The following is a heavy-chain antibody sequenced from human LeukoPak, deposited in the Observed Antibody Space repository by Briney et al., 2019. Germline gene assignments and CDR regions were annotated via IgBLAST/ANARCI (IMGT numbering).Heavy chain of an antibody. CDR2: IYYSGNT. D-gene: IGHD6-13*01. Sequence: SETLSLTCTVSGGSISSSSYYWGWIRQPPGKGLEWIGSIYYSGNTNYNPSLKSRVTISVDASKNQFSLNLSSVTAADTAVYYCARVYSSSWYQIDYWGQGTLVTVSS. CDR1: GGSISSSSYY. V-gene: IGHV4-39*07. J-gene: IGHJ4*02. CDR3: ARVYSSSWYQIDY.